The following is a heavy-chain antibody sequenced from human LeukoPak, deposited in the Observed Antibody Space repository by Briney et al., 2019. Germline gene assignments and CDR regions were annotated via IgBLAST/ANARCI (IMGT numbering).Heavy chain of an antibody. CDR2: ISSISSYI. Sequence: GGSLRLSCAASGFTFSSYSMNWVRQAPGKGLEWVSYISSISSYIYYADSVNGRFTISRDNAKNSLYLQMNSLRAEDTAVYYCARDEVADYWGQGTLVTVSS. V-gene: IGHV3-21*05. CDR3: ARDEVADY. D-gene: IGHD2-15*01. J-gene: IGHJ4*02. CDR1: GFTFSSYS.